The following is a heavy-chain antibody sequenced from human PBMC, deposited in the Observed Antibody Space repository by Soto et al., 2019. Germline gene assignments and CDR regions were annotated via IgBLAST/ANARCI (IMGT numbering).Heavy chain of an antibody. CDR3: ARVDDILTGYTGGFDP. Sequence: QVQLQESGPGLVKPSQTLSLTCTVSGGSISSGDYSWSWIRQPPGKGLGWIGYIYYSGSTYYNPSLKSRFNISVDTSKNQFSLKLSSVTAADTAVYYCARVDDILTGYTGGFDPWGQGTLVTVSS. CDR2: IYYSGST. CDR1: GGSISSGDYS. V-gene: IGHV4-30-4*01. D-gene: IGHD3-9*01. J-gene: IGHJ5*02.